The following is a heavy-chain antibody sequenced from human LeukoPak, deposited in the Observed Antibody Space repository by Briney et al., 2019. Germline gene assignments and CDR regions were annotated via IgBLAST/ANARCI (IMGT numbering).Heavy chain of an antibody. V-gene: IGHV1-2*02. D-gene: IGHD1-26*01. CDR1: GYTFTRYY. J-gene: IGHJ4*02. CDR2: INPNSGGT. CDR3: ARAHGGGSLMGVY. Sequence: ASVKVSCKASGYTFTRYYMHWVRQAPGQGLEWMGWINPNSGGTNYAQKFQGRVTMTRDTSISTAYMELSSLRSDDTAVYYCARAHGGGSLMGVYWGQGTLVTVSS.